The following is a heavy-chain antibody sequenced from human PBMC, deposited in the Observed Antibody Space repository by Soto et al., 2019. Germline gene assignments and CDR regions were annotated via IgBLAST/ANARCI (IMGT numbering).Heavy chain of an antibody. J-gene: IGHJ4*02. CDR1: GGSISSYY. CDR2: IYYSGST. Sequence: PSETLSLTCTVSGGSISSYYWSWIRQPPGKGLEWIGYIYYSGSTNYNPSLKSRVTISVDTSKNQFSLKLSSVTAADTAVYYCARHVYCGGDCYWPIDYWGQGTLVTVSS. D-gene: IGHD2-21*02. V-gene: IGHV4-59*08. CDR3: ARHVYCGGDCYWPIDY.